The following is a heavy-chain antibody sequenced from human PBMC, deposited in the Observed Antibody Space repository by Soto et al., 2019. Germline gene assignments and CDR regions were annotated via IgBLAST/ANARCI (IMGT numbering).Heavy chain of an antibody. CDR3: ARAAGSSGYLFFDY. CDR2: IYTGGST. D-gene: IGHD3-22*01. J-gene: IGHJ4*02. Sequence: GGSLRLSCAASGFTVSSNYMSWVRQAPGKGLEWVSVIYTGGSTYYADSVKGRFTISRDNSKNTVYLQMNSLRAEDTAVYYCARAAGSSGYLFFDYWGQGALVTVSS. V-gene: IGHV3-53*01. CDR1: GFTVSSNY.